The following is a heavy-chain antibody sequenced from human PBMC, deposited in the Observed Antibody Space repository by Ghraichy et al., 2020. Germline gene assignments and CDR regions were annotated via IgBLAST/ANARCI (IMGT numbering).Heavy chain of an antibody. CDR3: AKDDYGYWFDP. V-gene: IGHV3-23*01. J-gene: IGHJ5*02. CDR1: GFTFSNYA. D-gene: IGHD4-17*01. Sequence: GGSLRLSCAASGFTFSNYAMSWVRQAPGKGLEWVSAISGSGGSTYYADSVKGRFTISRDNSKNTLYLQMNSLRDEDTALYYCAKDDYGYWFDPWGQGTLVTVSS. CDR2: ISGSGGST.